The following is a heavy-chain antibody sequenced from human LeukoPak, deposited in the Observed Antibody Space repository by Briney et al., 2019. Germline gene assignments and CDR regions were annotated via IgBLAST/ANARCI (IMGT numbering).Heavy chain of an antibody. V-gene: IGHV4-39*07. CDR2: IYYSGST. D-gene: IGHD2/OR15-2a*01. CDR3: ALRRSMPKIFDY. Sequence: NPSETLSLTCTVSGGSISSSNYYWGWIRQPPGKGLEWIGSIYYSGSTYYNPSLKSRVTISVDKSKNQFSLKLSSVTAADTAVYYCALRRSMPKIFDYWGPGTLVTVSS. J-gene: IGHJ4*02. CDR1: GGSISSSNYY.